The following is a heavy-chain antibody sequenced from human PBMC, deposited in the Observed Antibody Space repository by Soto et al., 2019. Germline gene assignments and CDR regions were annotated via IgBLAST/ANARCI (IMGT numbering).Heavy chain of an antibody. CDR2: ISGSGGST. J-gene: IGHJ5*02. V-gene: IGHV3-23*01. CDR1: GFTFSSYA. D-gene: IGHD3-3*01. CDR3: AKDRGTTSGVAIIPGWFDP. Sequence: GGSLRLSCAASGFTFSSYAMSWVRQAPGKGLEWVSAISGSGGSTYYADSVKGRFTISRDNSKNTLYLQMNSLRAEDTAVYYCAKDRGTTSGVAIIPGWFDPWGQGTLVTVSS.